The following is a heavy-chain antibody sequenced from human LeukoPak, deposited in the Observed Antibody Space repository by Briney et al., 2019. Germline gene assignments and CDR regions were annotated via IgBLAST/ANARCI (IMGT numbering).Heavy chain of an antibody. D-gene: IGHD6-19*01. J-gene: IGHJ4*02. V-gene: IGHV3-23*01. CDR1: GFTFSSYA. CDR3: AKGPRASGWTYFDY. CDR2: ISGSGGST. Sequence: GGSLRLSCAASGFTFSSYAMSWVRQAPGKGLEWVSVISGSGGSTYSAESVKGRFTISRDNSKNTPYLQMNSLRVEDTAVYYCAKGPRASGWTYFDYWGQGTLVTVSS.